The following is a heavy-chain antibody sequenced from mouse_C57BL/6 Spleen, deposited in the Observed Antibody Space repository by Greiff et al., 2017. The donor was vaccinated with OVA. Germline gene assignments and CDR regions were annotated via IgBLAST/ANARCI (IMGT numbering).Heavy chain of an antibody. J-gene: IGHJ3*01. D-gene: IGHD2-4*01. V-gene: IGHV1-50*01. CDR1: GYTFTSYW. CDR2: IDPSDSYT. CDR3: ARGGLPWFAY. Sequence: QVQLQQSGAELVKPGASVKLSCKASGYTFTSYWMQWVKQRPGQGLEWIGEIDPSDSYTNYNQKFKGKATLTVDTSSSTAYMQLSSLTSEDSAVYYCARGGLPWFAYWGQGTLVTVSA.